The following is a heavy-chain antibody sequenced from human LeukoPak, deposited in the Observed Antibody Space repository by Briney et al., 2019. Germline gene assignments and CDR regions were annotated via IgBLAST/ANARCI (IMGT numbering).Heavy chain of an antibody. V-gene: IGHV3-48*03. D-gene: IGHD2-15*01. CDR2: ISSSGSTR. CDR3: ARELDIVVVVAATPAGAFDI. J-gene: IGHJ3*02. Sequence: GGTLRLSCAASGFTFSSYGMNWVRQAPGKGLEWVSYISSSGSTRYYADSVKGRFTISRDDAKNSLYLQMNSLRAEDTAVYYCARELDIVVVVAATPAGAFDIWGQGTMVTVSA. CDR1: GFTFSSYG.